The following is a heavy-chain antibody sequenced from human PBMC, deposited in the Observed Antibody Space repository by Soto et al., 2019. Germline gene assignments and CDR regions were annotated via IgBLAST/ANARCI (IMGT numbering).Heavy chain of an antibody. V-gene: IGHV4-30-4*01. J-gene: IGHJ4*02. CDR3: ARGHYDIMTGYYVRYFDY. CDR2: ISHRGSA. Sequence: QVQLQESGPGLVKPSQTLSLRCSVSGGSVRNDDYFWSWIRQPPGKALQWMGYISHRGSAYYNPPLRSRLAISIDTSKKQFSLSLRSVTAADTAAYYCARGHYDIMTGYYVRYFDYWGRGTLVTVSS. D-gene: IGHD3-9*01. CDR1: GGSVRNDDYF.